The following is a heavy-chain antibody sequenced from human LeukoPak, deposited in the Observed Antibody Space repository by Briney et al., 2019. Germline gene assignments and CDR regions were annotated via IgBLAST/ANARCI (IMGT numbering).Heavy chain of an antibody. CDR2: ISYSGST. CDR1: GDSISSYY. D-gene: IGHD1-26*01. Sequence: PSETLSLTCTVSGDSISSYYWSWIRQPPGEGLEWIGYISYSGSTNYNPSLKSRVTISVDTSKNQFSLKLSSVTAADTAVYYCARVSYSGNYYGVFDYWGQGTLVTVSS. J-gene: IGHJ4*02. V-gene: IGHV4-59*01. CDR3: ARVSYSGNYYGVFDY.